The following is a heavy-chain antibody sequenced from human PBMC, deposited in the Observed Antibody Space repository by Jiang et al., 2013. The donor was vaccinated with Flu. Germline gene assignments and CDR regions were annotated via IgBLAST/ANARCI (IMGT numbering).Heavy chain of an antibody. CDR3: ARSGGAN. CDR2: ISSTGTT. V-gene: IGHV4-59*01. Sequence: LEWIAYISSTGTTKYSPSLQSRVTMSADTSKNQFSLRLTSVTAADTAVYYCARSGGANWGQGTLVTVSS. D-gene: IGHD3-16*01. J-gene: IGHJ4*02.